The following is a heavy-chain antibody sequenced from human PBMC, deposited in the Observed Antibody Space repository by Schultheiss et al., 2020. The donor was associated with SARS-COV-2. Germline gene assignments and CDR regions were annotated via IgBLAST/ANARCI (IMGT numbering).Heavy chain of an antibody. CDR2: INPSGGST. D-gene: IGHD4-11*01. J-gene: IGHJ5*02. CDR1: GGTFSSYA. V-gene: IGHV1-8*03. CDR3: ARSTSDYSNYWHPYNWFDP. Sequence: ASVKVSCKASGGTFSSYAISWVRQAPGQGLEWMGIINPSGGSTSYAQKFQERVTITRNTSISTAYMELSSLRSEDTAVYYCARSTSDYSNYWHPYNWFDPWGQGTLVTVSS.